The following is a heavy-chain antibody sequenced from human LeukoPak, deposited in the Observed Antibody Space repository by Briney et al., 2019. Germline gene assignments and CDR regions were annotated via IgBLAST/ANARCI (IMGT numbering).Heavy chain of an antibody. CDR2: IYHSEST. Sequence: SETLSLTCIVCAYSISSGYYWGWIRQPPGKGLEWIGSIYHSESTYYNPSLKSRVTISIDTSKNQFSLKLSSVTAADTAVYYCARGRAVAGTWGQGTLVTVSS. J-gene: IGHJ4*02. CDR1: AYSISSGYY. CDR3: ARGRAVAGT. D-gene: IGHD6-19*01. V-gene: IGHV4-38-2*02.